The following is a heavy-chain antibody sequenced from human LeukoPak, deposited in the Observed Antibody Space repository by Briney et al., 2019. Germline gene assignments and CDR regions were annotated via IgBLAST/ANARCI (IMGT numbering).Heavy chain of an antibody. J-gene: IGHJ4*02. Sequence: PGGSLRLSCAASGFIFSTYSMNWVRQAPGKGLEWVSYISSSSSSTIYYADSVKGRFSISRDNAKNSLYLQMNSLRDEDTAVYYCARDGLVGAPFDYWGQGTLVTVSS. CDR1: GFIFSTYS. D-gene: IGHD1-26*01. CDR2: ISSSSSSTI. V-gene: IGHV3-48*02. CDR3: ARDGLVGAPFDY.